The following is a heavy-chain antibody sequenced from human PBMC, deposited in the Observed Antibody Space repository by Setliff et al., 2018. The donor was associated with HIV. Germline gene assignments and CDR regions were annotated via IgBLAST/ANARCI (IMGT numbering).Heavy chain of an antibody. Sequence: GGSLRLSCAASGFTFSHAWVSWVRQAPGKGLERVAHIKSKTDGGTINYAAAVEGRFTISRDDSKNTLYLQMNSLKTEDTAVYYCASKGRDLYTLEVPGWGQGTLVTVSS. J-gene: IGHJ4*02. D-gene: IGHD2-15*01. CDR3: ASKGRDLYTLEVPG. CDR1: GFTFSHAW. V-gene: IGHV3-15*01. CDR2: IKSKTDGGTI.